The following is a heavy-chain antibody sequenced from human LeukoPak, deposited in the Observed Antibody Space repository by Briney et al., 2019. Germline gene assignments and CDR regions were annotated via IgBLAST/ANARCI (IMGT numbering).Heavy chain of an antibody. Sequence: GGSLRLSCAASGFTFSSYWMHWVRHAPGKGLVWASRINSDGSSTSYADSVKGRFTISRDNAKNTLYLQMNSLRAEDTAVYYCARVQYYYDSSGYLISPFDYWGQGTLVTVSS. CDR3: ARVQYYYDSSGYLISPFDY. CDR2: INSDGSST. D-gene: IGHD3-22*01. J-gene: IGHJ4*02. CDR1: GFTFSSYW. V-gene: IGHV3-74*01.